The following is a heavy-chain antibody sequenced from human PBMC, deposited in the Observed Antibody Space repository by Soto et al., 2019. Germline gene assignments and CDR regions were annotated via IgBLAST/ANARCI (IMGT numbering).Heavy chain of an antibody. CDR2: INAGNGNT. D-gene: IGHD3-10*01. J-gene: IGHJ6*03. Sequence: ASVKVSCKASGYTFTSYAMHWVRQAPGQRLEWMGWINAGNGNTKYSQKFQGRVTITRDTSASTAYMELSSLRSEDTAVYYCGRASRYYYGSASSYYYYYRDVWGKETTVIVAS. CDR1: GYTFTSYA. CDR3: GRASRYYYGSASSYYYYYRDV. V-gene: IGHV1-3*01.